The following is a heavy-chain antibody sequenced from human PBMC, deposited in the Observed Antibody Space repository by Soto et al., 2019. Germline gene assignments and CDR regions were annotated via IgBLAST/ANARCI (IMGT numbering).Heavy chain of an antibody. CDR3: ARRRAYNWNNPAFDY. CDR1: GFSLSTSGVG. CDR2: IYWNDDK. D-gene: IGHD1-20*01. Sequence: QITLKESGPALVKPTQTLTLTCTFSGFSLSTSGVGVGWIRQPPGKAREWLGIIYWNDDKKYSPSLRSRLGITKDTFRNQVVLTMTNVDPLDTATYYCARRRAYNWNNPAFDYWGQGALVTVSS. V-gene: IGHV2-5*01. J-gene: IGHJ4*02.